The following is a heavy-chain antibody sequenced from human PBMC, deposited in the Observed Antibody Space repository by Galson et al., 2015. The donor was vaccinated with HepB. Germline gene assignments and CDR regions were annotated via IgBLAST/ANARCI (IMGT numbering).Heavy chain of an antibody. D-gene: IGHD4-11*01. CDR1: GFTVSSYY. CDR3: ARDEYSLIPWNYYGMDV. V-gene: IGHV3-66*02. J-gene: IGHJ6*02. Sequence: SLRLSCAASGFTVSSYYMNWVRQAPGKGLEWVSIIYSGGVTYYADSVKGRFTISRDHSKNTLYLQMNSLRTEDTAVYYCARDEYSLIPWNYYGMDVWGLGTLVTVSS. CDR2: IYSGGVT.